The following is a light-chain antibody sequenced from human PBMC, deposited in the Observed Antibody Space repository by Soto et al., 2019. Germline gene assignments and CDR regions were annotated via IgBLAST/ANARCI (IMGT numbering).Light chain of an antibody. J-gene: IGKJ1*01. CDR3: QQHNTSPWL. CDR2: GAS. Sequence: EIVLTQSPGTLSLSPGERSTLSCRASQSVSNNYLAWYQQKPGQAPRLLIYGASNRATGIPDRFSGSGSGTDFTLTINRLEPEDFGVYYCQQHNTSPWLFGQGTKVDIK. CDR1: QSVSNNY. V-gene: IGKV3-20*01.